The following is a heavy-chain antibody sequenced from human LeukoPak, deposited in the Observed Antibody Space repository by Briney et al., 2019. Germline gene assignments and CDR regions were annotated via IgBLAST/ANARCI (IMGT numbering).Heavy chain of an antibody. J-gene: IGHJ4*02. CDR2: INPNSGGT. CDR1: GGTFSSYA. CDR3: ARGRELGDY. D-gene: IGHD3-3*02. Sequence: ASVKVSCKASGGTFSSYAISWVRQAPGQGLEWMGWINPNSGGTKYAQNFQGRVTMTRDTSISTAYMELSSLRSDDTAMYYCARGRELGDYWGQGTLVTVSS. V-gene: IGHV1-2*02.